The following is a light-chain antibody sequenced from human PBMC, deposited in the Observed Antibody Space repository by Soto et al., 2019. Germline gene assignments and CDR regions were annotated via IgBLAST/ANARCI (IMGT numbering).Light chain of an antibody. V-gene: IGKV1-39*01. Sequence: DIQMTQSPSSLSASVGDRVTITCRASQSITTYLNWYQQRPGKVPHLLIYAAASLQSGVPSRFSGSGSGTDFPLTISSLQFEDFATYYCQQSYSTPFTFGPGTIVDIK. CDR3: QQSYSTPFT. J-gene: IGKJ3*01. CDR1: QSITTY. CDR2: AAA.